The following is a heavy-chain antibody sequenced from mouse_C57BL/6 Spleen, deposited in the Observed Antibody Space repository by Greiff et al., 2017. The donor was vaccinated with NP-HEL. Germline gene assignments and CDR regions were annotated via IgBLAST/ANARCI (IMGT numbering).Heavy chain of an antibody. CDR1: GFTFSDYY. CDR2: INYDGSST. J-gene: IGHJ4*01. CDR3: AREYYAMDY. V-gene: IGHV5-16*01. Sequence: DVKLVESEGGLVQPGSSMKLSCTASGFTFSDYYMAWVRQVPEKGLEWVANINYDGSSTYYLDSLKSRFNISRDNAKNILYLQMSSLKSEDTATYYCAREYYAMDYWGQGTSVTVSS.